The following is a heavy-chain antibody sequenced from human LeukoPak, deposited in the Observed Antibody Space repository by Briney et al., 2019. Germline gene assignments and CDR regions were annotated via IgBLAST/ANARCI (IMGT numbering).Heavy chain of an antibody. J-gene: IGHJ4*02. CDR3: ATGSQIREPDY. Sequence: GGSLRLSCAASGFTFSSYAMTWVRQAPGKGLEWVSTISDGGGTTYYADSVKGRFTISRDNAKQSLSLQMNSLRAEDTAVYYCATGSQIREPDYWGQGTLVTVSS. CDR1: GFTFSSYA. CDR2: ISDGGGTT. V-gene: IGHV3-23*01. D-gene: IGHD3-10*01.